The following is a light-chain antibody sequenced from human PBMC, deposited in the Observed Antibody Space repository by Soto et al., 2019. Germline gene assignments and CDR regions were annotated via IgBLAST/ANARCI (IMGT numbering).Light chain of an antibody. V-gene: IGKV3-20*01. CDR2: GAS. CDR1: QSVSSNY. Sequence: EIVLTQTPGILSLSPGERATLSCRASQSVSSNYFAWYQQKPGQAPKLLIYGASRRATDIPDRFSGSGSGTEFILTINRLEPEDFAVYYCQQYGTSRAFGQGTTVEIK. CDR3: QQYGTSRA. J-gene: IGKJ1*01.